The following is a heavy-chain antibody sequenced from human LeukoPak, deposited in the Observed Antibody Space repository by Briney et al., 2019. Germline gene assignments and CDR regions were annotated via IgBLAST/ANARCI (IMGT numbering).Heavy chain of an antibody. CDR2: INHSGST. CDR1: GGSFSGYY. J-gene: IGHJ5*02. V-gene: IGHV4-34*01. CDR3: ARMSGSYWRAGNWFDP. D-gene: IGHD1-26*01. Sequence: SETLSLTCAVYGGSFSGYYWSWIRQPPGKGLEWIGEINHSGSTNYNPSLKSRVTISVDTSKNQFSLKLSSVTAADTAVYYCARMSGSYWRAGNWFDPWGQGTLVTVSS.